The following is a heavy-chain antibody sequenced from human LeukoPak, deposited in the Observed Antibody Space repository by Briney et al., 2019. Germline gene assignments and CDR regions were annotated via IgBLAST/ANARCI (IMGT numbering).Heavy chain of an antibody. J-gene: IGHJ4*02. CDR1: GGTFSSYA. V-gene: IGHV1-69*05. CDR2: IIPIFGTA. CDR3: ARAETTVITRMDY. Sequence: SVKVSCKASGGTFSSYAISWVRQAPGQGLEWMGRIIPIFGTANYAQKFQGRVTITTDESTSTAYMELSSLRSEDTAVYYCARAETTVITRMDYWGQGTPVTVSS. D-gene: IGHD4-17*01.